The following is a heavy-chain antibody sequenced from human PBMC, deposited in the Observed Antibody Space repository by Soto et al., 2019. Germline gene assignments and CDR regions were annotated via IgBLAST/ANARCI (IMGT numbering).Heavy chain of an antibody. CDR1: GFTFSSFS. CDR3: ARVAYSYGRNDF. Sequence: EVQLVESGGGLVQPGGSLRLSCAASGFTFSSFSMNWVGQAPGKGLEWVSFISSSGSPLYYADSVKGRFTISRDNAKNSLYLQMNSLRDEDTALYYCARVAYSYGRNDFWGQGTLVTVSS. J-gene: IGHJ4*02. CDR2: ISSSGSPL. D-gene: IGHD5-18*01. V-gene: IGHV3-48*02.